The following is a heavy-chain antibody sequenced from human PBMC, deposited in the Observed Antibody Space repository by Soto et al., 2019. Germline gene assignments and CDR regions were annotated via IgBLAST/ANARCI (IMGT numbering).Heavy chain of an antibody. J-gene: IGHJ5*02. Sequence: LSLTCNMSGDSYSISTYSWSWIRQPPGKALQWIGFIYQSGVTSYNPSLASRVSISLDRSNNQCSLKLKSVTAADTAVYFCAGMPYTSGLRFDPWGPGALVTVSS. V-gene: IGHV4-30-2*01. CDR1: GDSYSISTYS. CDR2: IYQSGVT. CDR3: AGMPYTSGLRFDP. D-gene: IGHD6-19*01.